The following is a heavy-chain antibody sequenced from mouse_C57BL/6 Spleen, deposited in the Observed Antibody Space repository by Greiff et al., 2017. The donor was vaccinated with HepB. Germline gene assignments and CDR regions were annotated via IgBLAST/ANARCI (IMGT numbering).Heavy chain of an antibody. CDR2: IDPSDSET. CDR1: GYTFTSYW. V-gene: IGHV1-52*01. CDR3: ARGLYSGNSWYFDY. D-gene: IGHD2-1*01. J-gene: IGHJ2*01. Sequence: QVQLQQPGAELVRPGSSVKLSCKASGYTFTSYWMHWVKQRPIQGLEWIGNIDPSDSETHYNQKFKDKATLTVDKSSSTAYMQLSSLTSEDSAVYYCARGLYSGNSWYFDYWGQGTTLTVSS.